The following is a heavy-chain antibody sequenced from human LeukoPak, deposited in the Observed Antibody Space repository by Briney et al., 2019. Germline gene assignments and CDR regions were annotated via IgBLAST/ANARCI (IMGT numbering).Heavy chain of an antibody. Sequence: GESLRLSCEASGFTFSNYAMAWVRQSPGKGLEWVSGITGSGGHTYYADSVKGRLTSSRDNSKNTLYLQMNGLRAEDTAVYYCTKDLTDYHHYYTDVWGKGTTVIVSS. J-gene: IGHJ6*03. D-gene: IGHD2-21*02. CDR3: TKDLTDYHHYYTDV. CDR1: GFTFSNYA. CDR2: ITGSGGHT. V-gene: IGHV3-23*01.